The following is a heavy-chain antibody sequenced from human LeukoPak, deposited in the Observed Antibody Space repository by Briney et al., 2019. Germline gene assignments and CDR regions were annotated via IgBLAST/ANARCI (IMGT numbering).Heavy chain of an antibody. CDR1: GFTFSSYE. V-gene: IGHV3-48*03. Sequence: PGGSLRLSCAASGFTFSSYEMNWVRQAPAKGLEWVSYISSSGSTIYYADSVKGRFTISRDNAKNSLYLQMNSLRAEDTAVYYCARGHTMILVVNYFDYWGQGPLVTVSS. CDR3: ARGHTMILVVNYFDY. D-gene: IGHD3-22*01. J-gene: IGHJ4*02. CDR2: ISSSGSTI.